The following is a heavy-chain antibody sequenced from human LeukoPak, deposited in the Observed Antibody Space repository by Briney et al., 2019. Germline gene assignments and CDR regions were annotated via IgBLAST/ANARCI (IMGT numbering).Heavy chain of an antibody. Sequence: SVKVSCRASGGTFSSYAISWVRQAPGQGLEWMGGIIPIFGTANYAQKFQGRVTITADESTSTAYMELSSLRSEDTAVYYCARSPDFWSGYYGEGYYYYYYMDVWGKGTTVTVSS. V-gene: IGHV1-69*13. D-gene: IGHD3-3*01. J-gene: IGHJ6*03. CDR3: ARSPDFWSGYYGEGYYYYYYMDV. CDR1: GGTFSSYA. CDR2: IIPIFGTA.